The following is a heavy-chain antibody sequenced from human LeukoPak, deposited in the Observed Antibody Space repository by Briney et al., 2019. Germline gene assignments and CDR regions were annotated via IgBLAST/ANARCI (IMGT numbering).Heavy chain of an antibody. CDR3: ASQVSSSWDRFDY. CDR2: IYHSGST. V-gene: IGHV4-38-2*01. J-gene: IGHJ4*02. D-gene: IGHD6-13*01. CDR1: GYSISSGYY. Sequence: PSETLSLTCSVSGYSISSGYYWGWIRQPPGKGLEWIGSIYHSGSTYYNPSLKSRVTISVDTSKNQFSLKLSSVTAADTAVYYCASQVSSSWDRFDYWGQGTLVTVSS.